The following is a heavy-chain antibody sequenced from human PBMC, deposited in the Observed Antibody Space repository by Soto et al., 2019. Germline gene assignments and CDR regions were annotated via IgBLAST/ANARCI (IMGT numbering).Heavy chain of an antibody. V-gene: IGHV4-34*01. CDR3: ASGWGRIFDY. J-gene: IGHJ4*02. D-gene: IGHD7-27*01. Sequence: QVQLQQWGAGLLKPSETLSLTCAVYGGSLSGYYWSWIRQPPGKGLEWIGEINHSGSTNYNPSLTRRVTISVDTSKNQFSLKLSSVPAADTAVYYCASGWGRIFDYWGQGTLVTVSS. CDR1: GGSLSGYY. CDR2: INHSGST.